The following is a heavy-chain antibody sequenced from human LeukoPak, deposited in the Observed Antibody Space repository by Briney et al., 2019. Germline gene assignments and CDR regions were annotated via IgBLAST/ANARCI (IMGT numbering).Heavy chain of an antibody. CDR3: ARYLWSGELFTIR. CDR2: ISGDGSIT. J-gene: IGHJ4*02. Sequence: GGSLRHSCAASGFTFSNNWMHWVRQAPGKGLVWVSRISGDGSITNYADSVKGRFTISRDNAKNTPSLQMKSLRAEDTAVYYCARYLWSGELFTIRWGQGTLVTVSS. CDR1: GFTFSNNW. V-gene: IGHV3-74*01. D-gene: IGHD3-10*01.